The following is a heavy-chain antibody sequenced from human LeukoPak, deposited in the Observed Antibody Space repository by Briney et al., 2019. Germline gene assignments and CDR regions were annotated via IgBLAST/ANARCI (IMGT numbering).Heavy chain of an antibody. CDR1: GYTFTGHY. V-gene: IGHV1-2*02. Sequence: GASVKVSCKASGYTFTGHYMHWVRQAPGQGLEWMGWINPNSGGTNYAQKFQGRVTITADKSTSTAYMELSSMRSEDAAVYYCATVGSRWRVEPVVFDYWGQGTLVTVSS. CDR2: INPNSGGT. D-gene: IGHD6-19*01. J-gene: IGHJ4*02. CDR3: ATVGSRWRVEPVVFDY.